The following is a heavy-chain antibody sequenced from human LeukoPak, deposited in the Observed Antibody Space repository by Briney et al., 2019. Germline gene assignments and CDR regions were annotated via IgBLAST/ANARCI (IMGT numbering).Heavy chain of an antibody. D-gene: IGHD4-11*01. Sequence: PGGSLRLSCAASGFTFDDYGMSWVRQAPGKGLEWVANIKQGGSDKYYVGSVKGRFTISRDDGKNSLYLQMNSLRVEDTAVYYCARDAFSKSDYWGQGTLVTVSS. CDR2: IKQGGSDK. CDR3: ARDAFSKSDY. J-gene: IGHJ4*02. CDR1: GFTFDDYG. V-gene: IGHV3-7*01.